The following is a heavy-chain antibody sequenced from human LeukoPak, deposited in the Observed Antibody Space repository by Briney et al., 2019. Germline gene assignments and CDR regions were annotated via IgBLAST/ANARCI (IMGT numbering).Heavy chain of an antibody. D-gene: IGHD3-22*01. V-gene: IGHV1-69*13. CDR2: IIPIFGTA. CDR3: ARSPSSMIVVVTPFRYFDY. Sequence: ASVTVSCKASGGTFNSYAISWVRQAPGQGLEWMGGIIPIFGTANYAQKFQGRVTITADESTSTAYMELSSLRSEDTAVYYCARSPSSMIVVVTPFRYFDYWGQGTLVTVSS. CDR1: GGTFNSYA. J-gene: IGHJ4*02.